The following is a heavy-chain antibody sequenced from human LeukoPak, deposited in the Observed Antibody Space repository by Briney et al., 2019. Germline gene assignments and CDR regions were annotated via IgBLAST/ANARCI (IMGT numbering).Heavy chain of an antibody. CDR3: ARKGDSGYYIDY. D-gene: IGHD3-22*01. CDR2: INPNSGGT. J-gene: IGHJ4*02. V-gene: IGHV1-2*06. Sequence: GASVKVSCKASGYTFTGYYMHWVRQAPGQGLEWMGRINPNSGGTNYAQKFQGRVTMTRDTSISTAYMELSRLRSEDTAVYYCARKGDSGYYIDYWGQGTLVTVSS. CDR1: GYTFTGYY.